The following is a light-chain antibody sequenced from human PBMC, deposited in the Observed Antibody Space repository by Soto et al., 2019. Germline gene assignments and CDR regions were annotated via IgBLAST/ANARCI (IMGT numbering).Light chain of an antibody. CDR3: LQHGSYPRT. V-gene: IGKV1-17*01. J-gene: IGKJ1*01. Sequence: DIQMTQSPSSLSASVGDRVTITCRASQGIRDDLAWYQQKPGRAPKRLIYAASTLQSGVPLRFSGSGSGTEFSLTISRLKPEDIENYYCLQHGSYPRTFGQGTKVDIK. CDR2: AAS. CDR1: QGIRDD.